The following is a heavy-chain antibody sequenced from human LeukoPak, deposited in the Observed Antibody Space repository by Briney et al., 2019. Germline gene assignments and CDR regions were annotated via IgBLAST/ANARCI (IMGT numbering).Heavy chain of an antibody. Sequence: SETLSLTRTVSGGSISSRSYYWDWIRQPPGKGLEWIGSIYYSGSTYYNPSLKSRVTISVDTSKNQFSLKLSSVTAADTAVYYCARATSSWYDWFDPWGQGTLVTVSS. CDR3: ARATSSWYDWFDP. CDR2: IYYSGST. CDR1: GGSISSRSYY. V-gene: IGHV4-39*07. J-gene: IGHJ5*02. D-gene: IGHD6-13*01.